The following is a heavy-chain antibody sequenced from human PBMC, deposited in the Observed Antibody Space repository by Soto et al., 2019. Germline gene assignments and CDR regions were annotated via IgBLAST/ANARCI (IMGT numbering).Heavy chain of an antibody. CDR1: GFTFSSYG. CDR3: AKDVVRSGDSSGWAGAYYYYGMDV. CDR2: ISYDGSNK. D-gene: IGHD6-19*01. Sequence: GGSLILSCAASGFTFSSYGMHWVRQAPGKGLEWVAVISYDGSNKYYADSVKGRFTISRDNSKNTLYLQMNSLRAEDTAVYYCAKDVVRSGDSSGWAGAYYYYGMDVWGQGTTVTVSS. V-gene: IGHV3-30*18. J-gene: IGHJ6*02.